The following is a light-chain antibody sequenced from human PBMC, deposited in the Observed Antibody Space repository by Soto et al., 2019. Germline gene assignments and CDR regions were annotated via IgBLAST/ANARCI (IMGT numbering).Light chain of an antibody. J-gene: IGLJ1*01. CDR1: RSNIGAGYV. CDR2: GNS. V-gene: IGLV1-40*01. Sequence: QSVLTQPPSVSGAPGQRVTISCAGSRSNIGAGYVVHWYQQVPGTAPKLLIYGNSNRPSGVPDRLSGSTSGTSASLAITGLQTEDEAVYYCHSYDSRLSGYVFGTGTKVTVL. CDR3: HSYDSRLSGYV.